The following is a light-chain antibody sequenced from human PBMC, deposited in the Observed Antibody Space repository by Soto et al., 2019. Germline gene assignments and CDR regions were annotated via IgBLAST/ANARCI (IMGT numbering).Light chain of an antibody. CDR2: GAS. CDR3: QQLNTLPFT. V-gene: IGKV1-17*01. Sequence: IQMTQSPSSLSASVGDRVTITCRASQGISNELGWYQQRPGKAPKVLIYGASNLQSGVPSRFSGSGSGTEFTLTISGLLPEDFATYHCQQLNTLPFTFGQGTRLEIK. CDR1: QGISNE. J-gene: IGKJ5*01.